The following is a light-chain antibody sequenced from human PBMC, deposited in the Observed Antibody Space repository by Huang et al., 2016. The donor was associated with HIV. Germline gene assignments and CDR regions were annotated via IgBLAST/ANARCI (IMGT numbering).Light chain of an antibody. CDR3: QQRSNWAPIT. CDR1: QSVSSY. Sequence: EIVLTQSPATLSLSPGERATLSCRASQSVSSYLAWYQQKPGQAPRLLIYDASNRATGIPARLSGSGSGTDFTLTISSPEPEDFAVYYCQQRSNWAPITFGGGTKVEIK. V-gene: IGKV3-11*01. CDR2: DAS. J-gene: IGKJ4*01.